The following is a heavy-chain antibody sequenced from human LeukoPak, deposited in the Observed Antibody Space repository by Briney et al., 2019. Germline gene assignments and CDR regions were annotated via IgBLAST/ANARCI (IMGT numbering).Heavy chain of an antibody. V-gene: IGHV4-59*01. CDR2: ISYSGYT. J-gene: IGHJ4*02. CDR3: ARGRNDNGGMFFDS. CDR1: GGSIRTYY. D-gene: IGHD4-23*01. Sequence: SETLSLTCTVSGGSIRTYYWSWIRQAPGQGLEWIGFISYSGYTSYSPSLNSQVAISVDTSKSQFSLRLSSMTAADTAIYYCARGRNDNGGMFFDSWAQGTLVTVSS.